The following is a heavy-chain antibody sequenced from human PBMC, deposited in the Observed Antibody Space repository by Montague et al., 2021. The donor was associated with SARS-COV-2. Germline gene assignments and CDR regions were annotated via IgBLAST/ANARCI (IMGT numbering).Heavy chain of an antibody. Sequence: SEILSLTCAVSGRSISSSNWGSWVRQPPGKGLEWIGEIYHSGSTNYNPSLKSRVTISVDKSKNQFSLKLSSVTAADTAVYYCARRYCSSTSCPNWFDPWGQGTLVTVSS. D-gene: IGHD2-2*01. J-gene: IGHJ5*02. CDR3: ARRYCSSTSCPNWFDP. CDR1: GRSISSSNW. CDR2: IYHSGST. V-gene: IGHV4-4*02.